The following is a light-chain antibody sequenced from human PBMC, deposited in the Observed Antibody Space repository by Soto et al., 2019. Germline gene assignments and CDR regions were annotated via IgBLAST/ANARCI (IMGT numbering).Light chain of an antibody. V-gene: IGLV2-14*03. CDR3: SSYTNTRTLV. CDR1: SSDLGAYKY. CDR2: EVI. Sequence: QSALTQPASVSGSPGQSITISCAGTSSDLGAYKYVSWYQQHPDKAPKLILYEVIRRPSGVSNRFSGSKSGNSASLTISGLLAEDEADYSCSSYTNTRTLVFGTGTKVTVL. J-gene: IGLJ1*01.